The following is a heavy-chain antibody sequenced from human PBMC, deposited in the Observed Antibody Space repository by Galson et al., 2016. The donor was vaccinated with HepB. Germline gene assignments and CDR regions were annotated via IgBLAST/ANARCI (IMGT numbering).Heavy chain of an antibody. V-gene: IGHV5-51*01. J-gene: IGHJ2*01. CDR1: GYSFRNFW. CDR2: IYPGDSDT. D-gene: IGHD3-10*01. Sequence: QSGAEVKKPGESLKISCKGSGYSFRNFWCAWVRQMPGKGLEWMGVIYPGDSDTRYSPSFQGQVTISADKSISTAYLQWSSLKASDTAMYYCARPSIVGGLEYFDLWGRGTLVTGSS. CDR3: ARPSIVGGLEYFDL.